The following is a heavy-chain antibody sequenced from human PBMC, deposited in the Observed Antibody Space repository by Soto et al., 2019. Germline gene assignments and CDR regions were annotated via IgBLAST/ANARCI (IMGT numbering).Heavy chain of an antibody. CDR3: ARDGTLADFDY. J-gene: IGHJ4*02. V-gene: IGHV3-30*03. Sequence: GGSLRLSCAASGFTFSSYGMHWVRQAPGKGLEWVTFISFDATNKYYADSVMGRFTISRDDPKNTLYLQINSLRHEDTAVYYCARDGTLADFDYWGQGT. D-gene: IGHD1-1*01. CDR1: GFTFSSYG. CDR2: ISFDATNK.